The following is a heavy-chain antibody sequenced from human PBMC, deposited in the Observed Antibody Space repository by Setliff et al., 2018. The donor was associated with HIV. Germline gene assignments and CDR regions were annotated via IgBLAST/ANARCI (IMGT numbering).Heavy chain of an antibody. V-gene: IGHV4-61*01. CDR3: ARGTLEQFSSTHYYMDV. CDR2: IYYAGDT. J-gene: IGHJ6*03. CDR1: GGSISSDSSDY. D-gene: IGHD6-19*01. Sequence: SETLSLTCTVSGGSISSDSSDYLWSWIRQAPGKGLEWIGYIYYAGDTNFNPSLKSRVTLSVDMSTNQVSLKLNSMTAADTAVYYCARGTLEQFSSTHYYMDVWGKGTAVTV.